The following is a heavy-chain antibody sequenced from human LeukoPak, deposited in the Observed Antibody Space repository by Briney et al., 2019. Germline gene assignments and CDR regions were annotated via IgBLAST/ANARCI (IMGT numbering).Heavy chain of an antibody. CDR2: ISYDGSNK. CDR3: ARAYSSSLLRYYYGMDV. D-gene: IGHD6-13*01. CDR1: GFTFSSYA. Sequence: PGRSLGLSCAASGFTFSSYAMHWVRQAPGKGLEWVAVISYDGSNKYYADSVKGRFTISRDNSKNTLYLQMNSLRAEDTAVYYCARAYSSSLLRYYYGMDVWGQGTTVTVSS. V-gene: IGHV3-30-3*01. J-gene: IGHJ6*02.